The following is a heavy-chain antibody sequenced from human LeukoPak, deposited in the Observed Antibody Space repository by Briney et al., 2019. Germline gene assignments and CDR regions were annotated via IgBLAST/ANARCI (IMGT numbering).Heavy chain of an antibody. V-gene: IGHV4-39*01. J-gene: IGHJ4*02. Sequence: SETLSLTCIVSGGSISSSNYYWGWIRQPPGKGLEWTGSISYSGFTYYNPSLKSRVTISVDTSKNHFSLKLSSVTAADTAVYYCARHAGGYYYGSGTYYILDYWGQGTLVTVSS. CDR2: ISYSGFT. CDR1: GGSISSSNYY. CDR3: ARHAGGYYYGSGTYYILDY. D-gene: IGHD3-10*01.